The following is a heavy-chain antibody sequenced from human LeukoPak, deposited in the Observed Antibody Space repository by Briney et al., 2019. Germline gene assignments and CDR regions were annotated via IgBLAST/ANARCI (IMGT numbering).Heavy chain of an antibody. CDR1: GYTLTELS. CDR3: ATGGYDSSGLYFDY. D-gene: IGHD3-22*01. Sequence: GASVKVSFKVSGYTLTELSMHWVRQAPGKGLEWMGGFDPEDGETIYAQKFQGRVTMTEDTSTDTAYMELSSLRSEDTAVYYCATGGYDSSGLYFDYWGREPWSPSPQ. J-gene: IGHJ4*02. CDR2: FDPEDGET. V-gene: IGHV1-24*01.